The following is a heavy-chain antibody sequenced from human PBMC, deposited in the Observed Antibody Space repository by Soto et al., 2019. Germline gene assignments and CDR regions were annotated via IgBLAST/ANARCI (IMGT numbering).Heavy chain of an antibody. Sequence: QVQLQESGPGLVKPSQTLSLTCTVSGGSISRGDYYWSWIRQPPGKGLEWIGYIYYSGSTYYNPSLNSRVTISVDTSKNQFSLKLSSVTAADTAVYYCARALFNYYGMDVWGQGTTVTVSS. CDR3: ARALFNYYGMDV. J-gene: IGHJ6*02. CDR2: IYYSGST. CDR1: GGSISRGDYY. V-gene: IGHV4-30-4*01.